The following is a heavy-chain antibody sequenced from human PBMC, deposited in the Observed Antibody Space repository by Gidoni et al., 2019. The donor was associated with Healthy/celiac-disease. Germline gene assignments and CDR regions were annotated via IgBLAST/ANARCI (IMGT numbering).Heavy chain of an antibody. V-gene: IGHV4-31*03. CDR1: GGSISSGGYY. J-gene: IGHJ6*04. CDR3: AREVPSSAGAVMDV. D-gene: IGHD3-10*01. CDR2: IYYSGST. Sequence: QVQLQESGPGLVKPSQTLSLTCPVSGGSISSGGYYWSWIRQHPGKGLEGIGYIYYSGSTYYNPSLKSRVTISVDTSKNQFSLKLSSVTAADTAVYYCAREVPSSAGAVMDVWGKGTTVTVSS.